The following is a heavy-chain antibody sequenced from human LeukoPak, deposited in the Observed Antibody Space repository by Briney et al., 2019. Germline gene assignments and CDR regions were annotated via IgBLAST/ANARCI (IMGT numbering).Heavy chain of an antibody. V-gene: IGHV3-30-3*01. Sequence: GRSLRLSCAASGFTFSSYAMHWVRQAPGKGLEWVAVISYDGSNKYYADSVKGRFTISRDNSKNTLYLQMNSLRAEDTAVYYCARDGGYCSGTSCRVDAFDIWGQGTMVTVSS. D-gene: IGHD2-2*01. J-gene: IGHJ3*02. CDR3: ARDGGYCSGTSCRVDAFDI. CDR1: GFTFSSYA. CDR2: ISYDGSNK.